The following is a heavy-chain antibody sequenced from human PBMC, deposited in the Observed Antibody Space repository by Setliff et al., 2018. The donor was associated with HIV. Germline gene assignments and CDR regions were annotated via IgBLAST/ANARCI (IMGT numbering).Heavy chain of an antibody. D-gene: IGHD3-3*02. J-gene: IGHJ5*02. CDR2: ISAYNGNT. Sequence: ASVKVSCKASGYTFTNYHMHWVRQAPGQGLEWMGIISAYNGNTNYAQKLQGRVTMTTDTSTNTAYMELSSLRSDDTAVYYCARGTAPRPASVLEFLEWLFPNWFDPWGQGTLVTVSS. CDR3: ARGTAPRPASVLEFLEWLFPNWFDP. V-gene: IGHV1-18*04. CDR1: GYTFTNYH.